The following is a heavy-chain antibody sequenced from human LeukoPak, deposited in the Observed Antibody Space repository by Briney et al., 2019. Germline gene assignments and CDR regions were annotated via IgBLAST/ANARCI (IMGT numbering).Heavy chain of an antibody. D-gene: IGHD3-22*01. J-gene: IGHJ4*02. CDR3: ARVYYYDSSGYYRLSKYYFDY. CDR2: IRYDGSIK. Sequence: PGGSLRLSCAASGFTFSSYGMHWVRQAPGKGLEWVAFIRYDGSIKYYADSVKGRFTISRDNSKNTLYLQMNSLRAEDTAVYYCARVYYYDSSGYYRLSKYYFDYWGQGTLVTVP. CDR1: GFTFSSYG. V-gene: IGHV3-30*02.